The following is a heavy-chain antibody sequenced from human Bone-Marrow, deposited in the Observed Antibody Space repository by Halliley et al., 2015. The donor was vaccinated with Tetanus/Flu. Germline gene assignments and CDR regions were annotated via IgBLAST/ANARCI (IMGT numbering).Heavy chain of an antibody. V-gene: IGHV4-59*12. CDR1: GGSTTNYY. CDR2: IHYIGST. Sequence: LRLSCTVSGGSTTNYYWNWIRQPPGKGLEWIGYIHYIGSTNYNPSLKSRVTISVDKSKNQFSLKLSSVTAADTAVYYCATPYCTNTSCPPNWGHGTLVTVSS. J-gene: IGHJ4*01. CDR3: ATPYCTNTSCPPN. D-gene: IGHD2-2*01.